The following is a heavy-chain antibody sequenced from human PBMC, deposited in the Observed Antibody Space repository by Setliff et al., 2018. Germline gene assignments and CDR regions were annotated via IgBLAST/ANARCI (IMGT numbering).Heavy chain of an antibody. CDR1: GGSLSSYY. D-gene: IGHD3-22*01. V-gene: IGHV4-59*01. J-gene: IGHJ6*02. CDR3: ARGGGYYFGYYYYGMDV. CDR2: IYYSGST. Sequence: TLSLTCTVSGGSLSSYYWSWIRQPPGKGLEWIGYIYYSGSTNYNPSLKSRVTISVDTSKNQFSLKLSSVTAADTAVYYCARGGGYYFGYYYYGMDVWGQGTTVTVSS.